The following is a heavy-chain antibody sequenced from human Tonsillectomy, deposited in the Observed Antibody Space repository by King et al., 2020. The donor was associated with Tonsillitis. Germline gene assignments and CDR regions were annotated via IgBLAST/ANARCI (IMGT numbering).Heavy chain of an antibody. CDR3: APDKRGDDDGRD. Sequence: VQLVASGGGLVQPGGSLRLSCAASVFTFSNYWLNWVRQAPGKGLEWVANIKQDGSEKYYVDSVKGRFTLSRDNAKNSLTLQMHSLRVEDTARDYCAPDKRGDDDGRDGGKGTVGT. V-gene: IGHV3-7*03. D-gene: IGHD3-10*01. CDR2: IKQDGSEK. CDR1: VFTFSNYW. J-gene: IGHJ4*02.